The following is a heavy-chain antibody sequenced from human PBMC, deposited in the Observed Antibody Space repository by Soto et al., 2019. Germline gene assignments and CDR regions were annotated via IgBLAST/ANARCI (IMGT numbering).Heavy chain of an antibody. CDR1: GYTFTNHG. D-gene: IGHD3-10*01. CDR2: ISAYNGNT. V-gene: IGHV1-18*04. CDR3: ARDRYAYGSGSLPFDY. Sequence: GASVKVSCKASGYTFTNHGISWVRQAPGQGLEWMGRISAYNGNTNYAQKLQGRVTMTTDTSTSTAYMELRSLRSDDTSVYYCARDRYAYGSGSLPFDYWGQGTLVTVSS. J-gene: IGHJ4*02.